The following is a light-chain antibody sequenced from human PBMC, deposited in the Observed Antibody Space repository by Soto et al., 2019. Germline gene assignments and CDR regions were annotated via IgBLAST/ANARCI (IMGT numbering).Light chain of an antibody. Sequence: EIVLTQSPATLSLSPGEGATLSCRASQSVSSYLAWYQQKPGQPPRLLISGASTRAAGIPDRFSGSGSGSEFTLTISRLEPEDFAVYYCHQYGSSPPYSFGQGTKVEIK. CDR1: QSVSSY. J-gene: IGKJ2*03. V-gene: IGKV3-20*01. CDR3: HQYGSSPPYS. CDR2: GAS.